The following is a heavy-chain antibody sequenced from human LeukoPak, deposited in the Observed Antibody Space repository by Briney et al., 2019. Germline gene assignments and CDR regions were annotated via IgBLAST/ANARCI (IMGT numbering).Heavy chain of an antibody. V-gene: IGHV1-46*01. D-gene: IGHD6-13*01. J-gene: IGHJ2*01. CDR2: INPSGGST. CDR1: GYTFTSYY. Sequence: GASVKVSCKASGYTFTSYYMHWVRQTPGQGLEWMGIINPSGGSTSYAQKFQGRVTMTRDTSTSTVYMELSSLRSEDTAVYYCARGSGAPGSSWYGRSPYWYFDLWGRGTLVTVSS. CDR3: ARGSGAPGSSWYGRSPYWYFDL.